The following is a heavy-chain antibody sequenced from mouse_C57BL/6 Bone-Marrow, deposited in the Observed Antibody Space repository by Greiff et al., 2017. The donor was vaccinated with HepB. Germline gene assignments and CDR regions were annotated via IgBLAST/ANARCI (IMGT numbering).Heavy chain of an antibody. J-gene: IGHJ2*01. D-gene: IGHD1-1*01. V-gene: IGHV1-64*01. CDR1: GYTFTSYW. Sequence: QVQLKQPGAELVKPGASVKLSCKASGYTFTSYWMHWVKQRPGQGLEWIGMIHPNSGSTNYNEKFKSKATLTVDKSSSTAYMQLSSLTAEDSAVYYCARRFTVVADDFDYWGQGTTLTVSS. CDR2: IHPNSGST. CDR3: ARRFTVVADDFDY.